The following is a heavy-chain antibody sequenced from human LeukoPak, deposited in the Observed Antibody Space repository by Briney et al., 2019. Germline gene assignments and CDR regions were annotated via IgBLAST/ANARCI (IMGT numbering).Heavy chain of an antibody. V-gene: IGHV3-23*01. CDR2: ISGSGAST. J-gene: IGHJ5*02. CDR1: GFTFSSYE. Sequence: GGSLRLSCAASGFTFSSYEMNWVRQAPGKGLEWVSAISGSGASTFYADSVKGRFTISRDNSKNTLFLQMNSLRAEDTAVYYCAKEGATLGSGWFDPWGRGTLVTVSS. D-gene: IGHD2-15*01. CDR3: AKEGATLGSGWFDP.